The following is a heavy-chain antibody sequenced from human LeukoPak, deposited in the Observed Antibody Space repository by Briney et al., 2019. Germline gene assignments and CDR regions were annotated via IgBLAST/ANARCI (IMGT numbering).Heavy chain of an antibody. CDR1: GFTVSNNY. D-gene: IGHD4-23*01. CDR3: ACTYGGLNYFEF. Sequence: GGSLRLSCAASGFTVSNNYMSWVRQAPGKGLEWISVIYSGGGTYYADSVKGRFTISRDNSKNTLYLQMNSLRAEDTAVYYCACTYGGLNYFEFWGQGTLVTVSS. V-gene: IGHV3-66*01. J-gene: IGHJ4*02. CDR2: IYSGGGT.